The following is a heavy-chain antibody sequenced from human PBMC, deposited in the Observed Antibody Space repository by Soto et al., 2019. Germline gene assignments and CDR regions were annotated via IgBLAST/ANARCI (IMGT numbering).Heavy chain of an antibody. V-gene: IGHV4-30-4*01. Sequence: SETLSLTCTVSGGSISSGDYYWRWIRQPPGKGLEWIGYIYYSGSTYYSPSLKSRVIISVDTSKNQFALKLSSVTVADTAVYYCARERPEGSRLDPWGQGTLVTVSS. CDR2: IYYSGST. CDR1: GGSISSGDYY. D-gene: IGHD6-13*01. CDR3: ARERPEGSRLDP. J-gene: IGHJ5*02.